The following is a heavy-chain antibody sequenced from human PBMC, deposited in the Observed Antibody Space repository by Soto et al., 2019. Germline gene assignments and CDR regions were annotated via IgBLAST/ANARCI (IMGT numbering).Heavy chain of an antibody. CDR1: GFTFSNYA. CDR2: VGGSGDST. CDR3: AKSPLGYCSCGSCYPPHYFAY. D-gene: IGHD2-15*01. J-gene: IGHJ4*02. Sequence: EGQLLDSGGGLVQPGGSLRLSCAASGFTFSNYAMSWVRQAPGKGLEWVSGVGGSGDSTYYADSVKGRFTISRDNSKDTLYLQMNSLRAEDTAVYYCAKSPLGYCSCGSCYPPHYFAYWGQGTLVTVSS. V-gene: IGHV3-23*01.